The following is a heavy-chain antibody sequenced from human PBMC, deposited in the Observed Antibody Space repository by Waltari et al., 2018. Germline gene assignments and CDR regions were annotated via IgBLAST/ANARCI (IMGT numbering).Heavy chain of an antibody. D-gene: IGHD2-21*02. CDR1: GGSISTGNYW. Sequence: QVHLQESGPGLVKPSQTLSLNCTVSGGSISTGNYWWAWIRQPAGKGLECIGRIYTSGGTDYNPSLESRVTISMDTSKNQFSLELTSVTAADTAVYYCARGGVVTAWDEYWGQGTLVTVSS. CDR3: ARGGVVTAWDEY. J-gene: IGHJ4*02. CDR2: IYTSGGT. V-gene: IGHV4-61*02.